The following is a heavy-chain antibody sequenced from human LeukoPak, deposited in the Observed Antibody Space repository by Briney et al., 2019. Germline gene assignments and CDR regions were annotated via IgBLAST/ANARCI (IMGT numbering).Heavy chain of an antibody. Sequence: GGSLRLSCAASGFTFSSYSMNWVRQAPGKGLEWVSSISSSGSYIYYADSVKGRFTISRDNAKNTLNLQMNSLRAEDTAVYYCARDPRGGTLDYWGQGALVTVSS. V-gene: IGHV3-21*01. CDR3: ARDPRGGTLDY. J-gene: IGHJ4*02. CDR2: ISSSGSYI. D-gene: IGHD3-10*01. CDR1: GFTFSSYS.